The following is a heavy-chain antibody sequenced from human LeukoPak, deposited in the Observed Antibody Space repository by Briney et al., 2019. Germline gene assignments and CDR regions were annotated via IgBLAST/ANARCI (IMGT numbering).Heavy chain of an antibody. J-gene: IGHJ4*02. V-gene: IGHV3-15*01. CDR3: TTYSNGWYAY. Sequence: GGSLRLSCAASGITSSNAWMNWVRQAPGKGLEWVGRIKSNTDGGTTDYAAPVKGRFTISRDDSKDTLYLQMNSLKTEDTALYYCTTYSNGWYAYWGQGTLVTVSS. D-gene: IGHD6-19*01. CDR2: IKSNTDGGTT. CDR1: GITSSNAW.